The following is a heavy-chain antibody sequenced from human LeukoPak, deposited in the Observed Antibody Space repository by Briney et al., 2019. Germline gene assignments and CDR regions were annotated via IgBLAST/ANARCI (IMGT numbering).Heavy chain of an antibody. Sequence: SVKVSCKASGGTFSSYAISWVRQAPGQGLEWMGRIIPILGIANYAQKFQGRVTITADKSTSTAYMELSSLRSEDTAVYYCARAPFSGRGTFDPWGQGTRVTVSS. CDR3: ARAPFSGRGTFDP. CDR1: GGTFSSYA. D-gene: IGHD5-12*01. CDR2: IIPILGIA. V-gene: IGHV1-69*04. J-gene: IGHJ5*02.